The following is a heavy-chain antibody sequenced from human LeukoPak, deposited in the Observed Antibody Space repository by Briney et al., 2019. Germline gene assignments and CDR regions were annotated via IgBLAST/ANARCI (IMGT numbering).Heavy chain of an antibody. CDR2: INHSGST. CDR1: GGSFSGYY. J-gene: IGHJ4*02. CDR3: ARALWTAAAGIDY. Sequence: KPSETLSLTCAVYGGSFSGYYWSWIRQPPGKGLEWIGEINHSGSTNYNPSLKSRVTISVDTSKNQFSLKLSSVTAADTAVYYCARALWTAAAGIDYWGQGTLVTVSS. D-gene: IGHD6-13*01. V-gene: IGHV4-34*01.